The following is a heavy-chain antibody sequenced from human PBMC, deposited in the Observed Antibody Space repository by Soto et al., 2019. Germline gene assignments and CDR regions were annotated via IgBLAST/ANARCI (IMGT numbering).Heavy chain of an antibody. CDR2: IYHSGST. CDR1: GGSISSGGYS. D-gene: IGHD4-17*01. J-gene: IGHJ4*02. CDR3: ARAMTTVTTIDY. Sequence: QLQLQESGSGLVKPSQTLSLTCAVSGGSISSGGYSWSWIGQPPGKGLEWIGYIYHSGSTYYNPSLKSRVTISVDRSKNQFSLKLSSVTAADTAVYYWARAMTTVTTIDYWGQGTLVTVSS. V-gene: IGHV4-30-2*01.